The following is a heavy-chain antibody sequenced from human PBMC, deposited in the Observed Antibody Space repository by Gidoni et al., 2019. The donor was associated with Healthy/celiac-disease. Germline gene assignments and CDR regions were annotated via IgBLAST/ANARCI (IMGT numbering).Heavy chain of an antibody. CDR2: ISYDGSNK. CDR3: AKVLTRYNWNYVGY. V-gene: IGHV3-30*18. J-gene: IGHJ4*02. CDR1: GFTFSSYG. D-gene: IGHD1-20*01. Sequence: QVQLVESGGGVVQPGRSLRLSCAAYGFTFSSYGMHWVRQAPGKGLEWVAVISYDGSNKYYADSVKGRFTISRDNSKNTLYLQMNSLRAEDTAVYYCAKVLTRYNWNYVGYWGQGTLVTVSS.